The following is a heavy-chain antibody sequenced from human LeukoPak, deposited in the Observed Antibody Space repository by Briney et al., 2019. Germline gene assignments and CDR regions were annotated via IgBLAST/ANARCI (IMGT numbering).Heavy chain of an antibody. CDR1: GYTFTSYD. CDR2: INPSGDST. CDR3: ASVLYCGADCYSGRYFFDY. D-gene: IGHD2-21*02. V-gene: IGHV1-46*01. Sequence: ASVKVSCKASGYTFTSYDMHWVRQAPAQGLEWMGIINPSGDSTSYAQKFQGRVTMTRDTSTSTVYMELSSLRSEDTAVYYCASVLYCGADCYSGRYFFDYWGQGTLVTVSS. J-gene: IGHJ4*02.